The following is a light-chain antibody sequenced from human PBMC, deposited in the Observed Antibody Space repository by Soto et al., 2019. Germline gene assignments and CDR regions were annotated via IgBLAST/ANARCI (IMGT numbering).Light chain of an antibody. CDR2: DAS. J-gene: IGKJ1*01. Sequence: SVLTESPGILSLSPGERASLPCGASQSLSSNFLAWYQQKPGQTPRLLIYDASTRATGMPGRFSGSGSGTEFTLTISSLQSEDFAVYYCQQYNNWPWTFGQGTKVDIK. V-gene: IGKV3-15*01. CDR3: QQYNNWPWT. CDR1: QSLSSN.